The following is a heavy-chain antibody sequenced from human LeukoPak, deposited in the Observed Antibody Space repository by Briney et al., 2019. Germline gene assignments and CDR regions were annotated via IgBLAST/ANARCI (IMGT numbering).Heavy chain of an antibody. CDR2: ISAGNGNT. CDR3: ARDSGSGNNDY. V-gene: IGHV1-3*01. Sequence: GASVKVSCKASGYTFMDHALQWVRQAPGQRLEWMGWISAGNGNTKYSQNFQGRVTFISNTSATTAFMELSSLRSEDAAVYYCARDSGSGNNDYWGQGTLVTVSS. D-gene: IGHD1-26*01. CDR1: GYTFMDHA. J-gene: IGHJ4*02.